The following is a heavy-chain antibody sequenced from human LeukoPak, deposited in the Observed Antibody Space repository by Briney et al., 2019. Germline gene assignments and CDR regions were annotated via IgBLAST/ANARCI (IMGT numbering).Heavy chain of an antibody. J-gene: IGHJ4*02. V-gene: IGHV3-30*18. CDR1: GFTFSRYG. CDR3: AKDQQVGAAAYYFDS. CDR2: IANDGRDK. Sequence: PGGSLRLSCAASGFTFSRYGLHWVRQAPGKGLEWVAGIANDGRDKKYADSVKGRFTISRDNSKSTLYLQMNSLRAEDTAVYYCAKDQQVGAAAYYFDSWGQGTLVTVSS. D-gene: IGHD2-2*01.